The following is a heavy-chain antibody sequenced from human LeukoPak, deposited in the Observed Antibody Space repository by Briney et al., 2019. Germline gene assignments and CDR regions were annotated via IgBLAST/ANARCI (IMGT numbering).Heavy chain of an antibody. J-gene: IGHJ6*03. D-gene: IGHD6-19*01. V-gene: IGHV4-34*01. CDR1: GGSFSGYY. Sequence: SETLSLTCAVYGGSFSGYYWSWLRQPPGKGLEWIGEINHSGSTNYNPSLKGRVTISVDTSKNQFSLKLSSVTAADTAVYYCAATSGWYPKVFYYYMDVWGKGTTVTVSS. CDR2: INHSGST. CDR3: AATSGWYPKVFYYYMDV.